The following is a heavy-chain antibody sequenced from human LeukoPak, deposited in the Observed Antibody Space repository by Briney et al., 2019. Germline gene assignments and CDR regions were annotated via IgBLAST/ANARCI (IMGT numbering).Heavy chain of an antibody. CDR2: ISSSGSTI. CDR3: ARGTPSPYYDFWSGYFDRPKPYYYYYYGMDV. D-gene: IGHD3-3*01. J-gene: IGHJ6*02. CDR1: GFTFSDYY. V-gene: IGHV3-11*01. Sequence: GSLRLSCAASGFTFSDYYMSWIRQAPGKGLGWVSYISSSGSTIYYADSVKGRFTISRDNAKNSLYLQMNSLRAEDTAVYYCARGTPSPYYDFWSGYFDRPKPYYYYYYGMDVWGQGTTVTVSS.